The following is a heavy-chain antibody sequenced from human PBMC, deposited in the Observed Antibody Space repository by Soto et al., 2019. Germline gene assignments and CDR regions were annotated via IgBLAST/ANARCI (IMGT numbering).Heavy chain of an antibody. V-gene: IGHV4-39*07. CDR2: IYYSGST. CDR1: GGSISSSSYY. Sequence: SETLSLTCTVSGGSISSSSYYWGWIRQPPGKGLEWIGSIYYSGSTYYNPSLKSRVTISVDTSKNQFSLKLSSVTAADTAVYYCASVSSWYYYSYYMDVWGKGTTVTVSS. CDR3: ASVSSWYYYSYYMDV. D-gene: IGHD6-13*01. J-gene: IGHJ6*03.